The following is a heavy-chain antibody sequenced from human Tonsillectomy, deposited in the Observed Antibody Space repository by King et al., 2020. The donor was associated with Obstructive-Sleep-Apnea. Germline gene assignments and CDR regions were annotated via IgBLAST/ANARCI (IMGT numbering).Heavy chain of an antibody. J-gene: IGHJ4*02. CDR2: IRSTAYGGTP. D-gene: IGHD5-18*01. Sequence: QLVQSGGGLVQPGRSLRVSCPASGFTFGDYAMSWFRQAPGKGLEWVGFIRSTAYGGTPEYAASVKGRFTISRDDSKSIAYLQMNSLKTEDTAVYYCSRGSPWIQPYWGEGTLVTVSS. V-gene: IGHV3-49*03. CDR1: GFTFGDYA. CDR3: SRGSPWIQPY.